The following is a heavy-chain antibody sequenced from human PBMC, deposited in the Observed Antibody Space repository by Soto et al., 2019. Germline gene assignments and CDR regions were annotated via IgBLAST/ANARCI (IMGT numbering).Heavy chain of an antibody. V-gene: IGHV1-69*01. CDR3: ARDCSSTSCYTRRKNYYYYGMDV. CDR2: PIPIFGTA. D-gene: IGHD2-2*02. CDR1: GGTFSSYA. J-gene: IGHJ6*02. Sequence: QVQLVQSGAEVKKPGSSVKVSCKASGGTFSSYAISWVRQAPGQGLEWMGGPIPIFGTANYAQRFQGRVTITADESTSTAYVELSSMRSEDTAVYYCARDCSSTSCYTRRKNYYYYGMDVWGQGSTVTVSS.